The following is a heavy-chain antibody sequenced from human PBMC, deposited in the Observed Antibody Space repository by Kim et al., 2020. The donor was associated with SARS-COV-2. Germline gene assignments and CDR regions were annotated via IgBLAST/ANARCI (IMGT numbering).Heavy chain of an antibody. CDR1: GFTFSNAW. CDR3: TWGYGSGSYFAY. CDR2: IKSKTDDGTT. J-gene: IGHJ4*02. V-gene: IGHV3-15*01. Sequence: GGSLRLSCAASGFTFSNAWMSWVRQAPGKGLEWVGRIKSKTDDGTTDYAAPVKGRFTISRDDSKNTLYLQMNSLKTEDTAVYYCTWGYGSGSYFAYWGQGTLVTVSS. D-gene: IGHD3-10*01.